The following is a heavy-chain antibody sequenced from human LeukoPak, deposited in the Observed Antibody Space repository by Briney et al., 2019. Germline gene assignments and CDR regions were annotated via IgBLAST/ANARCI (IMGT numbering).Heavy chain of an antibody. CDR1: GFTFSSFA. D-gene: IGHD5-18*01. CDR3: ARDAVDTANAV. Sequence: GGSLRLSCAASGFTFSSFAMHWVRQAPGKGLVWVSHINSDGSITSYADSVKGRFTISRDNAKNTLYLQMNSLRAEDTAVYYCARDAVDTANAVWGQGTTVTVSS. V-gene: IGHV3-74*01. J-gene: IGHJ6*02. CDR2: INSDGSIT.